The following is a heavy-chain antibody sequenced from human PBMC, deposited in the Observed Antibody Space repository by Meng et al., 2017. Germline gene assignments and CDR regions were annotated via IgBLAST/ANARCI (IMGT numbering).Heavy chain of an antibody. CDR2: IDPKNGDT. CDR3: ARDEDISAAGKLFGDY. CDR1: GYNFPDYY. D-gene: IGHD6-13*01. V-gene: IGHV1-2*06. Sequence: GHRVQLGAEVKKPGASGKVSCKPSGYNFPDYYIHWVRQAPGQGLEWMGRIDPKNGDTHYAQKFQGRVTMTGDTSISTAYMDLSGLRSDDTAVYYCARDEDISAAGKLFGDYWGQGTLVTVSS. J-gene: IGHJ4*02.